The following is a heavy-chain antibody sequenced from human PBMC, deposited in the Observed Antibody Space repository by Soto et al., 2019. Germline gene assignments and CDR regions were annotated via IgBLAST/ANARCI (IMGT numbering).Heavy chain of an antibody. CDR3: ARKLELRGSYYYYYDIDV. Sequence: ASVKVSCKASGYTFTDYYMHWVRQAPGQGLEWMGWINPNSGGTNYAQKFQGRVTMTRDTSISTAYMELSRLRSDDTAVYYCARKLELRGSYYYYYDIDVWGQGTTVTVSS. J-gene: IGHJ6*02. D-gene: IGHD1-7*01. CDR1: GYTFTDYY. CDR2: INPNSGGT. V-gene: IGHV1-2*02.